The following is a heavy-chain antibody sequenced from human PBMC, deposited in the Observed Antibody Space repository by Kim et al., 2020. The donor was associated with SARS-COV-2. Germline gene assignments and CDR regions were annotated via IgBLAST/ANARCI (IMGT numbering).Heavy chain of an antibody. D-gene: IGHD3-3*01. CDR2: INTNTGNP. Sequence: ASVKVSCKASGYTFTSYAMNWVRQAPGQGLEWMGWINTNTGNPTYAQGFTGRFVFSLDTSVSTAYLQISSLKAEDTAVYYCARVGTDQDGTLYYDFWSGYSSYYYYGMDVWGQGTTVTVSS. J-gene: IGHJ6*02. V-gene: IGHV7-4-1*02. CDR3: ARVGTDQDGTLYYDFWSGYSSYYYYGMDV. CDR1: GYTFTSYA.